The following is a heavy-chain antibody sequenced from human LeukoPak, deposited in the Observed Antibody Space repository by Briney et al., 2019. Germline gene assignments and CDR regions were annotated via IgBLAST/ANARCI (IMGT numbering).Heavy chain of an antibody. CDR2: IYTSGST. J-gene: IGHJ6*02. CDR1: GDSFSNYY. V-gene: IGHV4-4*07. CDR3: ARQPPQYYGMDV. D-gene: IGHD1-14*01. Sequence: SETLSLTCTVSGDSFSNYYWSWIRQPAGKGLEWIGRIYTSGSTNYNPSVKSRVTMSVDTSNNQFSLKLTSVTAADTAVYYCARQPPQYYGMDVWGQGTTVTVSS.